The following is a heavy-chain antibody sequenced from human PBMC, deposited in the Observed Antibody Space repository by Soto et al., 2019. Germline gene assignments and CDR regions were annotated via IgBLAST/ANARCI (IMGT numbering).Heavy chain of an antibody. CDR3: TTVKDYYDSSGYYYVDDAFDI. V-gene: IGHV3-15*01. CDR2: IKSKTDGGTT. Sequence: SGGSLRLSCAASGFTFSNAWMSWVRQAPGKGLEWVGRIKSKTDGGTTDYAAPVKGRFTISRDDSKNTLYLQMNSLKTEDTAVYYCTTVKDYYDSSGYYYVDDAFDISGQGTMVTVPS. CDR1: GFTFSNAW. D-gene: IGHD3-22*01. J-gene: IGHJ3*02.